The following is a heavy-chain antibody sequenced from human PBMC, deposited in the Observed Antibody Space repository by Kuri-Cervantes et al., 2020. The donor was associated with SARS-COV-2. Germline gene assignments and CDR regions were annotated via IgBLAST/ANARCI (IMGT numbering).Heavy chain of an antibody. Sequence: ASVKVSCKASGYIFTDYYMHWVRQAPGQGLEWMGWINPNSGGTNYAQKFQGRVTMTRDTSISTAYMEPSRLRSDDTAVYYCARDLLGVLGIDAFDIWGQGTMVTVSS. V-gene: IGHV1-2*02. D-gene: IGHD6-13*01. CDR1: GYIFTDYY. CDR3: ARDLLGVLGIDAFDI. J-gene: IGHJ3*02. CDR2: INPNSGGT.